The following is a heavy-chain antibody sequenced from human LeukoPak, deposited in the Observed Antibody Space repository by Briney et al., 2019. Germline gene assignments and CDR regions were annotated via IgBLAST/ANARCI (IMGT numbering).Heavy chain of an antibody. Sequence: GSLRLSCAASGFTFSSYSINWVRQAPGRGLEWVSSISSSSTYIYYADSVKGRFTISRDNAKNSLYLQMNSLRAEDTAVYYCARDQWFDIWGQGTMVTVSS. D-gene: IGHD2-8*01. CDR1: GFTFSSYS. V-gene: IGHV3-21*01. CDR3: ARDQWFDI. J-gene: IGHJ3*02. CDR2: ISSSSTYI.